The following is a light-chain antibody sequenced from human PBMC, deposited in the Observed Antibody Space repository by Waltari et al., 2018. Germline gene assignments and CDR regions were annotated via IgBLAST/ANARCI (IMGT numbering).Light chain of an antibody. Sequence: QSVLSQPPSVSGAPGQGVTISCSGSNSPVERHSVTWYQQHPGTAPRLLIDNDDHRPAGVSDRFSGSKSGTSASLAIGGLQSEDDADYYCASWDDTLRGWVFGGGTKLTVL. CDR1: NSPVERHS. CDR3: ASWDDTLRGWV. V-gene: IGLV1-44*01. J-gene: IGLJ3*02. CDR2: NDD.